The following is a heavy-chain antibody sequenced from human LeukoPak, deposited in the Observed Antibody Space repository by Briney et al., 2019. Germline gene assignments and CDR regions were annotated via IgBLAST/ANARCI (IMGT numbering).Heavy chain of an antibody. CDR3: ARDRYGSGSYLRGYYYGMDV. Sequence: GGSLRLSCAASGFAFSSYAMSWVRQAPGKGLEWVSSISSSSSYIYYADSVKGRFTISRDNAKNSLYLQMNSLRAEDTAVYYCARDRYGSGSYLRGYYYGMDVWGQGTTVTVSS. CDR1: GFAFSSYA. CDR2: ISSSSSYI. D-gene: IGHD3-10*01. V-gene: IGHV3-21*01. J-gene: IGHJ6*02.